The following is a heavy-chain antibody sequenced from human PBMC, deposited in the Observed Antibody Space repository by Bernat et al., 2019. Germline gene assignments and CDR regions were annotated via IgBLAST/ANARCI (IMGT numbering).Heavy chain of an antibody. J-gene: IGHJ6*02. Sequence: QVQLVESGGGVVQPGRSLRLSCAASGFTFSSYGMHWVRQAPGKGLAWVAVISYDGSNKYYADSVKGRFTISRDNSKNTLYLQMNSLRAEDTAVYYCAKDRGYCSGGSCYVYGMDVWGQGTTVTVSS. D-gene: IGHD2-15*01. CDR1: GFTFSSYG. V-gene: IGHV3-30*18. CDR2: ISYDGSNK. CDR3: AKDRGYCSGGSCYVYGMDV.